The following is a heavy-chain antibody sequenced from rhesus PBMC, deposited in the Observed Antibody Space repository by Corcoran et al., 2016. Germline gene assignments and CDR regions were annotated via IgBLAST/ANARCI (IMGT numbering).Heavy chain of an antibody. CDR3: ARGQRVFDY. D-gene: IGHD5-24*01. CDR2: GDPEGGEA. Sequence: VQLVQSGAEVKKPGASVKVSCKASGYTFNDHYLNWVRQAPGKGLGWMGRGDPEGGEADYAQKLQDRVTTTADMSTDTAYMELSSLRSEDTAVYYCARGQRVFDYWGQGVLVTVSS. V-gene: IGHV1-111*02. CDR1: GYTFNDHY. J-gene: IGHJ4*01.